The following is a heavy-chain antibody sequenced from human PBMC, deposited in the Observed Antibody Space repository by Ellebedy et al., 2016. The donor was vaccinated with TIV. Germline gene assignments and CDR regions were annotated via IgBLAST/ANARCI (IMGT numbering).Heavy chain of an antibody. J-gene: IGHJ5*02. CDR1: GFTFSSYW. D-gene: IGHD6-19*01. V-gene: IGHV3-74*01. CDR2: ISSDGSTT. Sequence: GGSLRLXXAASGFTFSSYWMHWVRQAPGKGLEWVSRISSDGSTTVYADSVKGRFTISRDNAKNTLYLQMNSLGAEDTAVYYFARDSGWYGEGWFDPWGQGTLVTVSS. CDR3: ARDSGWYGEGWFDP.